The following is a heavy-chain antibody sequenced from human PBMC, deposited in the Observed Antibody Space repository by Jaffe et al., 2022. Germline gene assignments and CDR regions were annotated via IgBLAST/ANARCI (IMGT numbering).Heavy chain of an antibody. J-gene: IGHJ5*02. V-gene: IGHV4-38-2*01. CDR3: ARLGPNWIDP. Sequence: QVQLQESGPGLVKPSETLSLTCAVSLHSISSTHSWGWIRQPPGKGLECIGSIYYTGTTYYNPSLKSRVTISVDTSKNQFSLKVRSVTAADTAVYYCARLGPNWIDPWGRGILVTVSS. CDR2: IYYTGTT. CDR1: LHSISSTHS.